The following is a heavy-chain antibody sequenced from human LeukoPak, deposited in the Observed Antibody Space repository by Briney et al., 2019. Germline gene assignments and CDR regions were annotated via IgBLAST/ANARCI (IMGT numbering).Heavy chain of an antibody. CDR2: IYYSGST. CDR3: ARCGGGLTGLYYYYYGMDV. D-gene: IGHD3-9*01. Sequence: SETLSLTCTVSGGSISSYYWSWIRQPPGKGLEWIGYIYYSGSTNYNPSLKSRVTISVGTSKNQFSLKLSSVTAADTAVYYCARCGGGLTGLYYYYYGMDVWGQGTTVTVSS. V-gene: IGHV4-59*01. CDR1: GGSISSYY. J-gene: IGHJ6*02.